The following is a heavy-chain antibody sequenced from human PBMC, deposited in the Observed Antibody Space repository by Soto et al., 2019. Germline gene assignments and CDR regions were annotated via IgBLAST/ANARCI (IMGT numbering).Heavy chain of an antibody. J-gene: IGHJ4*02. CDR3: ARGGGSDSFDY. CDR1: GASITYGGYS. D-gene: IGHD1-26*01. CDR2: INHLETT. Sequence: SETLSLTCTVSGASITYGGYSWSWIRQTPGKGLEWIGYINHLETTFYNPSFESRLTLSIDRAKNQFSLNLNSMSAADRAVYFCARGGGSDSFDYWGQGILVTVSS. V-gene: IGHV4-30-2*01.